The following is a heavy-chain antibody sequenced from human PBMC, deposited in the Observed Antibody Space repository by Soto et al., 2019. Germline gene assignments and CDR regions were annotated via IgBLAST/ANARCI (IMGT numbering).Heavy chain of an antibody. CDR1: GFSLSTSGMC. CDR2: IDWDDDK. Sequence: SGPTLVNPTQTLTLTCTLSGFSLSTSGMCGSWIRQPPGKALEWLALIDWDDDKYYSTSLKTRLTISKDTSKSQLVLTMTNMDPVDTATYYCARGIYNWNYVRWFDPWGQGXLVTVSS. CDR3: ARGIYNWNYVRWFDP. D-gene: IGHD1-7*01. J-gene: IGHJ5*02. V-gene: IGHV2-70*01.